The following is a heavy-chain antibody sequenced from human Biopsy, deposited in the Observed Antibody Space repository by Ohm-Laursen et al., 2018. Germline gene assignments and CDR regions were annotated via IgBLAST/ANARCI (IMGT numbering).Heavy chain of an antibody. V-gene: IGHV3-23*01. J-gene: IGHJ5*01. D-gene: IGHD1-14*01. CDR3: VKQWGGYNFDS. CDR1: GFTFHTYA. Sequence: GSLRLSCSASGFTFHTYAMNWVRQAPGKGLEWVAHIDVSDYNTYYADSVRGQFTISRDNSKQMVHLEINSLTADDTAVYYCVKQWGGYNFDSWGQGTLVTVSS. CDR2: IDVSDYNT.